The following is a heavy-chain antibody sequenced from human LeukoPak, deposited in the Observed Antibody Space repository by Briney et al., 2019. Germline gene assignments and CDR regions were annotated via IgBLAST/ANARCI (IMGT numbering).Heavy chain of an antibody. D-gene: IGHD3-10*01. CDR1: GGSISSYY. J-gene: IGHJ6*03. V-gene: IGHV4-59*12. CDR2: IYYSGST. Sequence: SETLSLTCTVSGGSISSYYWSWIRQRPGKGLEWIGYIYYSGSTNYNPSLKSRVTISVDTSKNQFSLKLSSVTAADTAVYYCARASGSGRYYYYYYMDVWGKGTAVTISS. CDR3: ARASGSGRYYYYYYMDV.